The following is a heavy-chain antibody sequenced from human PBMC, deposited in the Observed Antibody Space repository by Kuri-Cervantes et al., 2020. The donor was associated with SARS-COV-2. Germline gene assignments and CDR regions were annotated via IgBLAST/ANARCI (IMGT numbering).Heavy chain of an antibody. CDR1: GYTFTGYY. Sequence: ASVHVSCKASGYTFTGYYMHWVRQAPGQTLEWMGWINPNSGGTNYAHTFQGRVTMTRDTSISTAYMELSRLRSDDTAVYYCARDPYSNYDWFDPWGQGTLVTVSS. D-gene: IGHD4-11*01. CDR2: INPNSGGT. CDR3: ARDPYSNYDWFDP. J-gene: IGHJ5*02. V-gene: IGHV1-2*02.